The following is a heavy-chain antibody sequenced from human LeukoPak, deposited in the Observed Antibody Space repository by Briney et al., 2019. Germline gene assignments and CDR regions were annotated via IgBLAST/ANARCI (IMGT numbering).Heavy chain of an antibody. Sequence: ASVKVSCKASGYTFTSYGISWVRQAPGQGLEWMGWISAYNGNTNYAQKLQGRVTMTTDTSTSTAYMELRSLRSDGTAVYYCARGSEMTSDYYYDMDVWGQGTTVTVSS. CDR1: GYTFTSYG. V-gene: IGHV1-18*01. D-gene: IGHD3-10*01. CDR3: ARGSEMTSDYYYDMDV. J-gene: IGHJ6*02. CDR2: ISAYNGNT.